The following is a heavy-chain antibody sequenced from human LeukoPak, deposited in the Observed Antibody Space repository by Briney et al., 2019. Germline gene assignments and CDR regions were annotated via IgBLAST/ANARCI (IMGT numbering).Heavy chain of an antibody. CDR1: GGTFSSYA. D-gene: IGHD3-9*01. CDR2: IIPIFGTA. CDR3: ARIRLRSSDYTPLRYFDWLLWGLDY. V-gene: IGHV1-69*13. J-gene: IGHJ4*02. Sequence: SVKVSCKASGGTFSSYAISWVRQAPGQGLEWMGGIIPIFGTANYAQKFQGRVTITADESTSTAYMELSRLRSEDTAVYYCARIRLRSSDYTPLRYFDWLLWGLDYWGQGTLVTVSS.